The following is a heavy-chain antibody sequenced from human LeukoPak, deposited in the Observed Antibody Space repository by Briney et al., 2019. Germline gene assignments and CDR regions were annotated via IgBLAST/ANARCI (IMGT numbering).Heavy chain of an antibody. J-gene: IGHJ4*02. V-gene: IGHV1-2*02. CDR1: GYTFTGYY. Sequence: GASVKVSCKASGYTFTGYYMHWVRQAPGQGLEWMGWINPNSGGTNYAQKFQGRVTMTRDTSISTAYMELSRLRSDDTAVYYCARDRVVRGVIRNILGYWGQGTLVTVSS. D-gene: IGHD3-10*01. CDR3: ARDRVVRGVIRNILGY. CDR2: INPNSGGT.